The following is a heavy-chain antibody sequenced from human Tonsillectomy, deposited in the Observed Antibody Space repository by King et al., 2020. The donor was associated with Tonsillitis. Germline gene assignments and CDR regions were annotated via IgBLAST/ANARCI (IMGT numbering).Heavy chain of an antibody. D-gene: IGHD2-2*01. CDR2: IIPIFGTA. J-gene: IGHJ3*02. Sequence: AQLVQSGAEVKKPGSSVKVSCKASGGTFSSYAISWVRQAPGQGLEWMGGIIPIFGTANYAQKFQGRVTITADESTSTAYMELSSLRSEDTAVYYCARGGRIVVVPAAQVPYADAFDIWGQGTMVTVSS. V-gene: IGHV1-69*01. CDR3: ARGGRIVVVPAAQVPYADAFDI. CDR1: GGTFSSYA.